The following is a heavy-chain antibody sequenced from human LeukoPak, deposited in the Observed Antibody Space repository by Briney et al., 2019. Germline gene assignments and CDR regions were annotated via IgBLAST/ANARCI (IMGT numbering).Heavy chain of an antibody. D-gene: IGHD5-18*01. V-gene: IGHV1-69*04. Sequence: SVKVSCKASGGTFSSYTISWVRQAPGQGLEWMGRIIPILGIANYAQKFQGRVTITADKSTSTAYMELSSLRPEDTAVYYCARDVGTAMAFDYWGQGTLVTVSS. CDR3: ARDVGTAMAFDY. J-gene: IGHJ4*02. CDR2: IIPILGIA. CDR1: GGTFSSYT.